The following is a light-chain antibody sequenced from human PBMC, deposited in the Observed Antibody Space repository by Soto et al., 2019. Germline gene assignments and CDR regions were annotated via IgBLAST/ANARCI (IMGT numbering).Light chain of an antibody. CDR3: SSYTSSYTYV. V-gene: IGLV2-14*03. J-gene: IGLJ1*01. CDR2: DVS. Sequence: QSVLTQPASGSGAPGQAVTVSCAGTNSDVGGYNFVSWYQQHPGKAPQLMIYDVSSRPSGVSNRFSGSKSGNTASLTISGLQAEDEADYYCSSYTSSYTYVFGTGTKVTVL. CDR1: NSDVGGYNF.